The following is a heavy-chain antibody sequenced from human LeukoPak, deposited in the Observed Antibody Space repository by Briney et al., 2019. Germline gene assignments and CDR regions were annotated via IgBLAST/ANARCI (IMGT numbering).Heavy chain of an antibody. J-gene: IGHJ5*02. V-gene: IGHV1-69*05. CDR3: ARDQLVDTAGGWFDP. Sequence: ASVKVSCKASGGTFSSYAISRVRQAPGQGLEWMGGIIPIFGTANYAQKFQGRVTITTDESTSTAYMELSSLRSEDTAVYYCARDQLVDTAGGWFDPWGQGTLVTVSS. CDR1: GGTFSSYA. D-gene: IGHD5-18*01. CDR2: IIPIFGTA.